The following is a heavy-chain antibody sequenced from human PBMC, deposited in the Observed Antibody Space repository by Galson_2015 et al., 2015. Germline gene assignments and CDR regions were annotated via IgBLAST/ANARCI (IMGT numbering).Heavy chain of an antibody. D-gene: IGHD2-15*01. Sequence: TLSLTCTVSGGSISSGSYYWSWIRQPAGKGLEWIGRIYTSGSTNYNPSLKSRVTISVDTSKNQFSLKLSSVTAADTAVYYCARDCSGGSCYWGTFDYWGQGTLVTVSS. J-gene: IGHJ4*02. V-gene: IGHV4-61*02. CDR1: GGSISSGSYY. CDR3: ARDCSGGSCYWGTFDY. CDR2: IYTSGST.